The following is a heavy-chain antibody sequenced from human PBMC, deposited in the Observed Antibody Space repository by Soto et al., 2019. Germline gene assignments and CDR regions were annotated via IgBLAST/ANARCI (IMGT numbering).Heavy chain of an antibody. D-gene: IGHD2-21*01. V-gene: IGHV3-30*01. J-gene: IGHJ6*02. Sequence: YYADSVKGRFTISRDSSKNTLYLQMDSLTVEDTAVYYCAREQRNNLRDCYAMDVWGQGTTVTVSS. CDR3: AREQRNNLRDCYAMDV.